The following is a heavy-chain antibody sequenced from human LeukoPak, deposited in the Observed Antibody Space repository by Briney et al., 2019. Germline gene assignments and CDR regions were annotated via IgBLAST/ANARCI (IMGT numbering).Heavy chain of an antibody. CDR3: ARDFTTWYFDY. V-gene: IGHV1-18*01. Sequence: ASVKVSCKASGYTFSSYHVSWVRQAPGQGLEWMGWINTYDGNTNYAQNFQGRVAMTTDTSTSTAYMELRSLRSDDTAVYYCARDFTTWYFDYWGQGTLVTVSS. D-gene: IGHD2/OR15-2a*01. J-gene: IGHJ4*02. CDR1: GYTFSSYH. CDR2: INTYDGNT.